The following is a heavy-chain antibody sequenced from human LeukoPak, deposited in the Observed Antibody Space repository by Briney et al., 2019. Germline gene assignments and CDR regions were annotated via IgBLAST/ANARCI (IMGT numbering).Heavy chain of an antibody. CDR3: ARESIAAAGPSHYYYYYGMDV. CDR1: GDSVSSNSAA. J-gene: IGHJ6*02. Sequence: TSQTLSLTCAISGDSVSSNSAAWNWIRQSPSRGLEWPGRTYYRSKWYNDYAVSVKSRITINPDTSKNQFSLQLNSVTPEDTAVYYCARESIAAAGPSHYYYYYGMDVWGQGTTVTVSS. CDR2: TYYRSKWYN. D-gene: IGHD6-13*01. V-gene: IGHV6-1*01.